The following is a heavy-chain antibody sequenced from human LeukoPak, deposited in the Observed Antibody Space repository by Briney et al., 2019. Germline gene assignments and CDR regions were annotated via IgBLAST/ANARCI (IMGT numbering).Heavy chain of an antibody. Sequence: PGGSLRLSCAASGFTFNSYSMNWVRQTPGKGLEWVSTISGGGYSTYYADSVKGRFTISRDNLKNALFLQMNSLRAEDTAVYYCAKSGPYCSSTSCNYFDYWGQGTLVTVSS. CDR2: ISGGGYST. V-gene: IGHV3-23*01. CDR1: GFTFNSYS. CDR3: AKSGPYCSSTSCNYFDY. D-gene: IGHD2-2*01. J-gene: IGHJ4*02.